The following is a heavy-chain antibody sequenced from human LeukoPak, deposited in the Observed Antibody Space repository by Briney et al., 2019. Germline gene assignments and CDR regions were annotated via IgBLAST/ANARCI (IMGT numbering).Heavy chain of an antibody. CDR3: ARYDYGDCWFDP. D-gene: IGHD4-17*01. CDR1: GGSMNNYY. Sequence: KASETLSLTCTVSGGSMNNYYWSWIRQAPGEGLEWIGYISDSGSTNYNPSLRSRVTISVDTSKNQFSLKLSSVTAADTALYYCARYDYGDCWFDPWGQGTLVTVSS. CDR2: ISDSGST. V-gene: IGHV4-59*01. J-gene: IGHJ5*02.